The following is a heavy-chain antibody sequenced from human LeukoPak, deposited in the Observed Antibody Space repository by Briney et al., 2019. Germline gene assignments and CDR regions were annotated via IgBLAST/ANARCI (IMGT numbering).Heavy chain of an antibody. CDR3: ARSGEIYCSGGSCYYY. Sequence: GGSLRLSCAASGFTFNDNYMTWVRQAPGKGLEWLSYISGNGGVIQYADSVKGRFTISRDNAKNSLYLQMNSLRAEDTAVYYCARSGEIYCSGGSCYYYWGQGTLVTVSS. CDR2: ISGNGGVI. J-gene: IGHJ4*02. D-gene: IGHD2-15*01. CDR1: GFTFNDNY. V-gene: IGHV3-11*04.